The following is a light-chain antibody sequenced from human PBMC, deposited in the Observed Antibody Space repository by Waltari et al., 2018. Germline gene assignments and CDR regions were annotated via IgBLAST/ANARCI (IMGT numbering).Light chain of an antibody. V-gene: IGLV3-21*02. CDR3: LVWNSNIDPV. Sequence: VLTQSPSVSVAPGQTARITCRGGSIAVTSIPWYQKKPGQAPVVVVDDDTDRPSGIPARFSGSSSGKTATLTITSIEAGDEADYYCLVWNSNIDPVFGPGTEVTV. CDR2: DDT. J-gene: IGLJ1*01. CDR1: SIAVTS.